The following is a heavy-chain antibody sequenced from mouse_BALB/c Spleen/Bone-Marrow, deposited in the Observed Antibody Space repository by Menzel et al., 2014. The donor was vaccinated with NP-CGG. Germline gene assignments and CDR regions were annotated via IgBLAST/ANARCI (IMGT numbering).Heavy chain of an antibody. V-gene: IGHV1S81*02. J-gene: IGHJ4*01. CDR2: INPSNGRT. D-gene: IGHD2-1*01. Sequence: QVQLQQSGDELVKPGASVKLSCMASGFTFTSYWIHWVKQRPGQGPEWIGEINPSNGRTNYNEKFKRKATLTEDKSSSTAYMQLSSLTSEDSAVYYCARDGNYRYAMDYWGQGTSVTVFS. CDR1: GFTFTSYW. CDR3: ARDGNYRYAMDY.